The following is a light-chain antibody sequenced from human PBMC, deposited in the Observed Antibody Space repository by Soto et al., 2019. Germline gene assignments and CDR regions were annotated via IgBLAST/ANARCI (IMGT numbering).Light chain of an antibody. CDR1: SGHSSNA. Sequence: QSVLTQSPSASASLGASVNLTCTLSSGHSSNAITWHQQQPEKGPRFLMKVDSDGSHIKGDGIPDRFSASTSGAERYLTISSLQSEDEADYYCQTWGTGIRVFGGGTKVTVL. J-gene: IGLJ3*02. CDR3: QTWGTGIRV. V-gene: IGLV4-69*01. CDR2: VDSDGSH.